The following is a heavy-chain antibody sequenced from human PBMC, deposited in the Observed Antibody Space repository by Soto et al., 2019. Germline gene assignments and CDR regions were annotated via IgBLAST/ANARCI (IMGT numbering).Heavy chain of an antibody. Sequence: GGSLRLSCAASGFTFSSYAMHWVRQAPGKGLEYVSAISSNGGSTYYANSVKGRFTISRNNSKNTLYLQMGSLRAEDMAVYYCARDKWSDGEVGYFQHWGQGTLVTVSS. CDR2: ISSNGGST. CDR3: ARDKWSDGEVGYFQH. J-gene: IGHJ1*01. CDR1: GFTFSSYA. V-gene: IGHV3-64*01. D-gene: IGHD4-17*01.